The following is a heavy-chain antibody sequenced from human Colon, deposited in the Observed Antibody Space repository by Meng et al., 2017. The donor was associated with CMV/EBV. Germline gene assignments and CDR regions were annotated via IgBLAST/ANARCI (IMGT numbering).Heavy chain of an antibody. CDR3: ARSGGGTVTRDYYYYYGMDV. Sequence: GESLKISCAASGFTFSDYYMSWIRQAPGKGLEWLSYISVSGNTIYYADSVKGRFTISRDNAKNSLYLQMNSLRAEDTAVYYCARSGGGTVTRDYYYYYGMDVWGQGTTVTVSS. D-gene: IGHD4-11*01. CDR2: ISVSGNTI. J-gene: IGHJ6*02. V-gene: IGHV3-11*04. CDR1: GFTFSDYY.